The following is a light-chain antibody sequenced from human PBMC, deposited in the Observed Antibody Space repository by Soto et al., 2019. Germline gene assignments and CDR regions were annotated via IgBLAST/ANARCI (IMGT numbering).Light chain of an antibody. CDR2: GAS. CDR3: QQYHNWPPLT. Sequence: EIVMTQSPATLSVSPGERATLSCRASQSVSSNLDWYQQKPGQAPRLLIYGASTRATGIPARFSGSGSGTEFTLTISSLQSEDFAVYYCQQYHNWPPLTFGGGTKVEIK. V-gene: IGKV3-15*01. CDR1: QSVSSN. J-gene: IGKJ4*01.